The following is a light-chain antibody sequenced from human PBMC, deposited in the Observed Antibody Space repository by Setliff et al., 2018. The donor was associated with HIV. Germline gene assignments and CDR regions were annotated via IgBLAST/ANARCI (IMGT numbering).Light chain of an antibody. CDR1: SSDVGSYNL. Sequence: QSVLTQPASVSGSPGQSITISCTETSSDVGSYNLVSWYQQHPGKAPKLMIYEVTKRPSGVSNRFSGSKSGNTASLTISGLQAEDEADYYCTSYTISSTYVVFGGGTKVTVL. CDR2: EVT. V-gene: IGLV2-14*02. J-gene: IGLJ2*01. CDR3: TSYTISSTYVV.